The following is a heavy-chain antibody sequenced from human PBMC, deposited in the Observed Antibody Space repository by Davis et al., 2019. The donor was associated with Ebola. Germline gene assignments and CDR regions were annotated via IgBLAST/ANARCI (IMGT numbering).Heavy chain of an antibody. V-gene: IGHV1-45*02. CDR3: ARRNSHYSSSPASGWFDP. J-gene: IGHJ5*02. D-gene: IGHD6-6*01. CDR1: GYTFTYRY. Sequence: SVKVSCKASGYTFTYRYLHWVRQAPGQALEWMGWITPFNGNTNYAQKFQGRVTMTRNTSISTAYMELSSLRSEDTAVYYCARRNSHYSSSPASGWFDPWGQGTLVTVSS. CDR2: ITPFNGNT.